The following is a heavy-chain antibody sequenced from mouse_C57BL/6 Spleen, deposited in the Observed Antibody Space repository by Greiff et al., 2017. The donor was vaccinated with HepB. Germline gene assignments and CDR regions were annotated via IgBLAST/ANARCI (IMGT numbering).Heavy chain of an antibody. V-gene: IGHV1-50*01. CDR3: ARRTGTRGFFDY. CDR2: IDPSDSYT. Sequence: QVQLKQPGAELVKPGASVKLSCKASGYTFTSYWMQWVKQRPGQGLEWIGEIDPSDSYTNYNQKFKGKATLTVDTSSSTAYMQLSSLTSEDSAVYYCARRTGTRGFFDYWGQGTTLTVSS. CDR1: GYTFTSYW. D-gene: IGHD4-1*01. J-gene: IGHJ2*01.